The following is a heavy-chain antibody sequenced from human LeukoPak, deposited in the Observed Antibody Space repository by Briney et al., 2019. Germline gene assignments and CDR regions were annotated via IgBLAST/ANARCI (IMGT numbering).Heavy chain of an antibody. V-gene: IGHV4-4*07. CDR3: AREIVVLPATTYYYYYYMDV. CDR2: IFSSGST. CDR1: GGSISSHY. Sequence: SETLSLTCTVSGGSISSHYWTWIRQPAGKGLEWIGRIFSSGSTNYNPSLNGRVTMSVDTSKNQFSLKLSSVTAADTAMYYCAREIVVLPATTYYYYYYMDVWGKGTTVTVSS. D-gene: IGHD2-2*01. J-gene: IGHJ6*03.